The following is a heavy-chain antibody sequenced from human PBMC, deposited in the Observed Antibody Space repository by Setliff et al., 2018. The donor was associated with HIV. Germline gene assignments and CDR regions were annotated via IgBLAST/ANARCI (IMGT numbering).Heavy chain of an antibody. Sequence: SEILSLTCTVSGGSISSGTYYWSWIRQPAGKGLEWIGHIYTDGSTNFNPSLRSRVTISADTPKNQFSLKLTSVNAADTGMYYCARRTFGSGRIDPWGQGTLVTVSS. CDR2: IYTDGST. CDR3: ARRTFGSGRIDP. V-gene: IGHV4-61*09. J-gene: IGHJ5*02. D-gene: IGHD1-26*01. CDR1: GGSISSGTYY.